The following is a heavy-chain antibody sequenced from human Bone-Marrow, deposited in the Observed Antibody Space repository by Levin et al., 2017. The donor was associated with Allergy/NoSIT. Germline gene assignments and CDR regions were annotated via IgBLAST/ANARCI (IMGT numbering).Heavy chain of an antibody. J-gene: IGHJ4*02. Sequence: PGGSLRLSCAASRFTFSNYALHWVRQAPGKGLEWVAVVSHDGSNRYYTDSVKGRFTISRDNFKSTLYLQMNDLSTEDTAVYYCARGDGYCISGNCYKPLFDYWGRGTLVAVSS. CDR1: RFTFSNYA. CDR3: ARGDGYCISGNCYKPLFDY. D-gene: IGHD2-15*01. CDR2: VSHDGSNR. V-gene: IGHV3-30*10.